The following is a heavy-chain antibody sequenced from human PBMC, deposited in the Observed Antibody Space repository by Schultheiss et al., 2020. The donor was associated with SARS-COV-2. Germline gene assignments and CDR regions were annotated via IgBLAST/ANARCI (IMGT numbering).Heavy chain of an antibody. Sequence: SQTLSLTCAVYGGSFSGYYWSWIRQPPGKGLEWIGRIYTSGSTNYNPSLKSRVTISVYTSKNQFSLKLSSVTAADTAVYYCARDLTDSSGYEVAFDIWGQGTMVTVSS. J-gene: IGHJ3*02. CDR3: ARDLTDSSGYEVAFDI. CDR1: GGSFSGYY. D-gene: IGHD3-22*01. CDR2: IYTSGST. V-gene: IGHV4-59*10.